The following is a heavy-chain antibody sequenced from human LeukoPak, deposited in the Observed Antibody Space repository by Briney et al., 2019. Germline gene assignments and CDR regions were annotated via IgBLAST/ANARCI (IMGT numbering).Heavy chain of an antibody. J-gene: IGHJ4*02. CDR3: AKDNDFWSGYYYYFDY. V-gene: IGHV3-23*01. CDR1: GFTFSSYS. Sequence: GGSLRLSCAASGFTFSSYSMSWVRQAPGKGLEWISVISGSSGTTFYADSVKGRFTISRDNSKNTLDLQMKSLRAEDTAVYYCAKDNDFWSGYYYYFDYWGQGTLVTVSS. CDR2: ISGSSGTT. D-gene: IGHD3-3*01.